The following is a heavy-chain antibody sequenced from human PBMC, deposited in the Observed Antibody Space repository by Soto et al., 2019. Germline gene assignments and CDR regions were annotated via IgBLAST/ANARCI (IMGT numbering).Heavy chain of an antibody. V-gene: IGHV1-2*02. D-gene: IGHD1-26*01. Sequence: QVQLVQSGTEVKRPGDSVKVSCKASGYTFTGYYVHWVRQAPGQGLEWMGWINPNSGDTYLAQRFQGRVTMNRDTNIGTAYMELRGLTSDDTAEYYCAKGGAIVAAGTRVYLYNAMDVWGQGTTVTVSS. CDR1: GYTFTGYY. CDR2: INPNSGDT. CDR3: AKGGAIVAAGTRVYLYNAMDV. J-gene: IGHJ6*02.